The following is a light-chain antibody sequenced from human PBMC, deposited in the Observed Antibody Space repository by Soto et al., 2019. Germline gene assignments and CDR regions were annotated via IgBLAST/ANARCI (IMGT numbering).Light chain of an antibody. CDR1: QSVNGA. J-gene: IGKJ5*01. Sequence: ERVMTQSPATLAVSPGERATVSCRASQSVNGALAWYQQRPGQAPRLLIFGATTRAADVPARFSGSGSGTDFTLIINRLEPEDVAIYYCQQYGGSPRITFGQGTRLEIK. V-gene: IGKV3-15*01. CDR2: GAT. CDR3: QQYGGSPRIT.